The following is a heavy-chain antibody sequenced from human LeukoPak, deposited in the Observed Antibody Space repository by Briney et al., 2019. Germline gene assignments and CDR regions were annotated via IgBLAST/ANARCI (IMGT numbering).Heavy chain of an antibody. D-gene: IGHD4-17*01. J-gene: IGHJ4*02. CDR3: AQVMTTVTTI. Sequence: KESGPTLVNPTQTLTQTCTFSGFSLRTRGVGVSWIRQPPGKALEWLALIYWDDDKRYSPSLKSRLTITKDTSKNQVVLTMTNMDPVDTATYYCAQVMTTVTTIWGQGTLVTVSS. CDR2: IYWDDDK. V-gene: IGHV2-5*02. CDR1: GFSLRTRGVG.